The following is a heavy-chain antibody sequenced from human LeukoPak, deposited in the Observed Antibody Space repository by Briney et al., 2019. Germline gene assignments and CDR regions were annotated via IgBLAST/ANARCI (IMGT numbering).Heavy chain of an antibody. V-gene: IGHV3-7*03. CDR2: IKQNGAEE. J-gene: IGHJ3*02. Sequence: PGGSQRLSCAASGFTFRSFWMSWVRQAPGKRLEWVANIKQNGAEEYYMDSVKGRFAISRDNAKNSVYLQMNSLRVEDTAIYYCARYTAVSSPGAFDIWGQGTMVTVSS. CDR3: ARYTAVSSPGAFDI. CDR1: GFTFRSFW. D-gene: IGHD4-17*01.